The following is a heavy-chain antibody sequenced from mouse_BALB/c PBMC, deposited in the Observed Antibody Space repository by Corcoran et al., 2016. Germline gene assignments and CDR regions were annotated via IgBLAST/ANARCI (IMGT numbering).Heavy chain of an antibody. CDR2: IDPANGNT. Sequence: EVQLQQSGAERVKPGASVKLSCTASGFNIKDTYMHWVKQRPEQGLEWIGRIDPANGNTKYDPKFQGKATITADTSSNTAYLQLSSLTSEDTAVYYCANWDWYFDVWGAGTMVTVSS. CDR3: ANWDWYFDV. D-gene: IGHD4-1*01. CDR1: GFNIKDTY. J-gene: IGHJ1*01. V-gene: IGHV14-3*02.